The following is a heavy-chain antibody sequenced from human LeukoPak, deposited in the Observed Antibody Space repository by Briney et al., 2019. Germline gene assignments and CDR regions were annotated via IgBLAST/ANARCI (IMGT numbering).Heavy chain of an antibody. CDR2: IYTGGGR. CDR1: GFTVSSYY. CDR3: ARGIDY. Sequence: GSLRLSCAASGFTVSSYYMNWVRQAPGKELEWVSVIYTGGGRYYADSVRGRFTISRDTSKNMVFLQMNSLRVEDTAVYYCARGIDYWGRGTLVTVSS. V-gene: IGHV3-53*01. J-gene: IGHJ4*02.